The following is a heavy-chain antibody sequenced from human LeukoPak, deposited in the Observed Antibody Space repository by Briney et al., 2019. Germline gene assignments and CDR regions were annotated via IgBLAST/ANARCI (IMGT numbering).Heavy chain of an antibody. Sequence: ASVKVSCKASGYTFTSYDINWVRQATGQGLEWMGWLNPNSGNTGYAQKFQGRVTMTRNTSISTAYMELSSLRSEDTAVYYCASVYSSSWYGAAGWFDPWGQGTLVTVSS. D-gene: IGHD6-13*01. CDR2: LNPNSGNT. J-gene: IGHJ5*02. CDR3: ASVYSSSWYGAAGWFDP. CDR1: GYTFTSYD. V-gene: IGHV1-8*01.